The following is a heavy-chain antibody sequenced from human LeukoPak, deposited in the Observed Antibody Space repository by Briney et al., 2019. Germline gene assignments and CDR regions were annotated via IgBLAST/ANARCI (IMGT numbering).Heavy chain of an antibody. J-gene: IGHJ5*02. CDR3: ATDRLYCSGGSCFRWFDP. CDR2: FDPEDGET. D-gene: IGHD2-15*01. V-gene: IGHV1-24*01. Sequence: GASVKLSCKVSGYTLTELSMHWVRQAPGKGLEWMGGFDPEDGETIYAQKFQGRVTMTEDTSTDTAYMELSSLRSEDTAVYYCATDRLYCSGGSCFRWFDPWGQGTLVTVSS. CDR1: GYTLTELS.